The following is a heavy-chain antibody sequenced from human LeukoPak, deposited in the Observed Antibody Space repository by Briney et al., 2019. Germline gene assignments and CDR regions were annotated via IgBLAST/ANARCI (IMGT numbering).Heavy chain of an antibody. V-gene: IGHV1-2*02. CDR2: INPNTGGT. D-gene: IGHD5-12*01. CDR3: ARFYSSYGNYYYYMDV. J-gene: IGHJ6*03. CDR1: GYSFTGYY. Sequence: ASVKVSCKASGYSFTGYYLHWVRQAPGQGLEWMGWINPNTGGTNYAQKFQGRVTMTRDTSISTAYMELSRLRSDDTAVYYCARFYSSYGNYYYYMDVWGKGTTVAVSS.